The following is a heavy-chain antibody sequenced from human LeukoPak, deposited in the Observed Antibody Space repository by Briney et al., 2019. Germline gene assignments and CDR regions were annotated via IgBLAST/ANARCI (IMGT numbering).Heavy chain of an antibody. CDR2: IIPIFGTA. J-gene: IGHJ4*02. CDR3: ASSPYHCGGDCYLPFDY. Sequence: GASVKVSCKASGGTFSSYAISRVRQAPGQGLEWMGGIIPIFGTANYAQKFQGRVTITADESTSTAYMELSSLRSEDTAVYYCASSPYHCGGDCYLPFDYWGQGTLVTVSS. D-gene: IGHD2-21*02. CDR1: GGTFSSYA. V-gene: IGHV1-69*13.